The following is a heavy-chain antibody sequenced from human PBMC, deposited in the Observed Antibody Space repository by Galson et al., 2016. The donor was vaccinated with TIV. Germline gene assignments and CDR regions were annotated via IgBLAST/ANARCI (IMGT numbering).Heavy chain of an antibody. Sequence: SVKVSCKASGGTFSSYAISWVRQAPGQGLEWMGGIIPIFGTANYAQKFQGRVTITADESTSTAYMALSSLRSEDTAVFDCARSEYSYGKYYYYYYMDVWGKGTPVIVSS. CDR1: GGTFSSYA. CDR2: IIPIFGTA. V-gene: IGHV1-69*13. D-gene: IGHD5-18*01. J-gene: IGHJ6*03. CDR3: ARSEYSYGKYYYYYYMDV.